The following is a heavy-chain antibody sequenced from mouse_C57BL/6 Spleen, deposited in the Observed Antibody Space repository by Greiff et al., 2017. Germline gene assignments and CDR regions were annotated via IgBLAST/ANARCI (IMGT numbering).Heavy chain of an antibody. V-gene: IGHV1-18*01. CDR3: ARGGDGYLQDFDV. J-gene: IGHJ1*03. CDR2: INPNNGGT. D-gene: IGHD2-3*01. Sequence: EVQLQQSGPELVKPGASVKIPCTASGYTFTDYNMDWVKQSHGKSLEWIGEINPNNGGTIYNQKFKGKATLTVDKSSSTAYLELRSLTSEDTAVYDCARGGDGYLQDFDVWGTGTTVTVSS. CDR1: GYTFTDYN.